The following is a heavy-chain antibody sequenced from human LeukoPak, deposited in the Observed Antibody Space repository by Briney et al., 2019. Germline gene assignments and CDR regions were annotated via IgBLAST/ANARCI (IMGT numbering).Heavy chain of an antibody. V-gene: IGHV3-30*02. Sequence: GGSLRLSCAASGFTFSSYGMHWVRQAPGKGLEWVAFIRYDGSSKYYADSVKGRFTISRDNSKNTLYLQMNSLRAEDTAVYYCAKDLRFLECYWGQGTLVTVSS. D-gene: IGHD3-3*01. J-gene: IGHJ4*02. CDR1: GFTFSSYG. CDR3: AKDLRFLECY. CDR2: IRYDGSSK.